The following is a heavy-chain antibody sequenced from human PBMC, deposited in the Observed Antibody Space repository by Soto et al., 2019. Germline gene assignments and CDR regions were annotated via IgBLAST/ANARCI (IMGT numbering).Heavy chain of an antibody. V-gene: IGHV4-39*07. CDR3: ARAPAVTMNWFDP. CDR1: GGSISSSIYY. D-gene: IGHD4-17*01. CDR2: IFYSGST. J-gene: IGHJ5*02. Sequence: SETLSLTCTVSGGSISSSIYYGGWIRQPPGKGLEWIGSIFYSGSTYYNPSLKSRVTISVDTSKNQFSLKLSSVTAADTAVYYCARAPAVTMNWFDPWGQGTLVTVS.